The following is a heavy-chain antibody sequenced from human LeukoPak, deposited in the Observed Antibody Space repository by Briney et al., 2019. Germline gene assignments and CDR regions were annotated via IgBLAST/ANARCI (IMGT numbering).Heavy chain of an antibody. CDR1: GFTFSNYA. D-gene: IGHD1-26*01. J-gene: IGHJ5*02. Sequence: GGSLRLSCAASGFTFSNYATHWVRQAPGKGLEWVAFIRFDESDKYYADSVKGRFTIFRDNSKNTLYLQMNSLRPEDTAVYYCAKDGPRIVGATRPAGFDPWGQGTLVTVSS. CDR3: AKDGPRIVGATRPAGFDP. V-gene: IGHV3-30*02. CDR2: IRFDESDK.